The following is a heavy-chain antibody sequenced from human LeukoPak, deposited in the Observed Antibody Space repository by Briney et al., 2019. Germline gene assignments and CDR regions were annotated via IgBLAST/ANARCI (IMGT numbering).Heavy chain of an antibody. Sequence: GGSLRLSCAASGFTFSSYSMNWVRQAPGKGLEWVSSISSSSSYIYYADSVKGRFTISRDNAKNSLYLQMNSLRAEDTAVYYCARVCSGYDSPAYWGQGTLVTVSS. J-gene: IGHJ4*02. CDR2: ISSSSSYI. CDR1: GFTFSSYS. V-gene: IGHV3-21*01. CDR3: ARVCSGYDSPAY. D-gene: IGHD5-12*01.